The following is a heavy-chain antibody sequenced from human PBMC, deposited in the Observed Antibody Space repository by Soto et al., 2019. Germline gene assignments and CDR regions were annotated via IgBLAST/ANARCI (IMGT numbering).Heavy chain of an antibody. CDR3: ATDISDPSAFDI. J-gene: IGHJ3*02. Sequence: ASVKVSCKVSGYTLTELSMHLVRQAPGKGLEWMGGFDPEDGETIYAQKFQGRVTMTEDTSTDTAYMELSSLRSEDTAVYYCATDISDPSAFDIRGQGKMVTV. CDR2: FDPEDGET. V-gene: IGHV1-24*01. D-gene: IGHD3-9*01. CDR1: GYTLTELS.